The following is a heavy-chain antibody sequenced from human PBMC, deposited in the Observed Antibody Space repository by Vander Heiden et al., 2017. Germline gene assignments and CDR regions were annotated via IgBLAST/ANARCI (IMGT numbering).Heavy chain of an antibody. V-gene: IGHV1-8*01. D-gene: IGHD2-2*01. Sequence: QEQLVQSGAEVKKPGASVQVSCKASGYTFSTYEINWVRQAAGQGLEWVGWMDPKTGNRGYAQKFQGRVTMTTNTSITTAYMELSSLRSEDTAVYYCARYCSSTSCYKFDSWGQGTLVTVSS. CDR3: ARYCSSTSCYKFDS. CDR1: GYTFSTYE. J-gene: IGHJ4*02. CDR2: MDPKTGNR.